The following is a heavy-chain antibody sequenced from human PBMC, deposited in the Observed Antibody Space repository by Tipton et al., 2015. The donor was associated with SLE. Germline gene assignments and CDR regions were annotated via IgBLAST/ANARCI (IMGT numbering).Heavy chain of an antibody. V-gene: IGHV3-49*03. D-gene: IGHD2-21*01. CDR1: GFTFGDYA. CDR2: IRSKAYGGTT. J-gene: IGHJ4*02. CDR3: TREGARRMIAMFDY. Sequence: SLRLSCTASGFTFGDYAMSWFRQAPGKGLEWVGFIRSKAYGGTTEYAASVKGRFTISRDDSKSIAYLQMNSLKTEDTAVYYCTREGARRMIAMFDYWGQGTLVTVSS.